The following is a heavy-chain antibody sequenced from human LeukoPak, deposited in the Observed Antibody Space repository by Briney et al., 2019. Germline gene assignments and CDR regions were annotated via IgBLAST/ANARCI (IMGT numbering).Heavy chain of an antibody. D-gene: IGHD6-13*01. CDR1: GFTFSSYS. CDR3: ARFTGYISSWHELDY. J-gene: IGHJ4*02. V-gene: IGHV3-21*01. Sequence: GGSLRLSCAASGFTFSSYSMNWVRQAPGKGLEWVSSISGSSSYIYYADSVKGRFTVSRDNAKTSLYLQMNSLRDDDTAVYYCARFTGYISSWHELDYWGQGTLVSVSS. CDR2: ISGSSSYI.